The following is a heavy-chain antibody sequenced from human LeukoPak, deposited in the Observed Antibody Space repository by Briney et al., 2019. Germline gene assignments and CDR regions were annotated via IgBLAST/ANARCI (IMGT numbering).Heavy chain of an antibody. D-gene: IGHD5-24*01. CDR1: GYTFTDYH. CDR2: INPNTGGT. J-gene: IGHJ4*02. V-gene: IGHV1-2*02. Sequence: ASLKVSCKASGYTFTDYHMHWVRQAPGQGLEWVGWINPNTGGTNYAQSFQGRVTMTRDTSINTSYMELSSLISDDTALYFCARGGHGHTQNDFWGQGTLVTVSS. CDR3: ARGGHGHTQNDF.